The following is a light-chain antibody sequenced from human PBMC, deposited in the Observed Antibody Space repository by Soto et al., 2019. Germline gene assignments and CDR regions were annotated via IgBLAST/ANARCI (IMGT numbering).Light chain of an antibody. CDR3: SSYAGSSNAVV. V-gene: IGLV2-23*01. CDR1: RNDVGGNNL. J-gene: IGLJ2*01. Sequence: QSVLTQPASVSGSPGQSITMSCTGTRNDVGGNNLVSWYQQYPGKAPKLMIYEGTKRPSGVSNRFSGSKSGNTASLTISGLQAEDEADYYCSSYAGSSNAVVFGGGTKLTVL. CDR2: EGT.